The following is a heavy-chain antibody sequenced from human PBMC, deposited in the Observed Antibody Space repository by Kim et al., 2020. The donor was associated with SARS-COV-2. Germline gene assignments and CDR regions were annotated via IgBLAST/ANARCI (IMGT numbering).Heavy chain of an antibody. D-gene: IGHD6-13*01. J-gene: IGHJ4*02. Sequence: PSFQGQVTISADKSISTAYLQWSSLKASDTAMYYCARHGDIAAAGTYFDYWGQGTLVTVSS. CDR3: ARHGDIAAAGTYFDY. V-gene: IGHV5-51*01.